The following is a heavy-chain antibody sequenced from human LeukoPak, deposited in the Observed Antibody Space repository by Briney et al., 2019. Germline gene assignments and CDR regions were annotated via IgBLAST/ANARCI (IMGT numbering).Heavy chain of an antibody. CDR2: IYYSGST. D-gene: IGHD3-16*01. Sequence: SETLSLTCTVSGGSISSYYWSWIRQPPGKGLEWIGYIYYSGSTNYNPSLKSRVTISVDTSKNQFSLKLSSVTAADTAVYYCARITVGGAFDIRGQGTMVTVSS. V-gene: IGHV4-59*01. CDR3: ARITVGGAFDI. CDR1: GGSISSYY. J-gene: IGHJ3*02.